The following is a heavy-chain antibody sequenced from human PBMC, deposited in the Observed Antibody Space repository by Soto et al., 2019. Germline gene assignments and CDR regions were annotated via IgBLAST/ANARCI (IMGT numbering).Heavy chain of an antibody. V-gene: IGHV1-2*04. J-gene: IGHJ4*02. Sequence: ASVKVSCKASGGTFSSYAISWVRQAPGQGLEWMGWINPNSGGTNYAQKFQGWVTMTRDTSISTAYMELSRLRSDDTAVYYCAREQRGYSGYERFDYWGQGTLVTVSS. CDR2: INPNSGGT. D-gene: IGHD5-12*01. CDR3: AREQRGYSGYERFDY. CDR1: GGTFSSYA.